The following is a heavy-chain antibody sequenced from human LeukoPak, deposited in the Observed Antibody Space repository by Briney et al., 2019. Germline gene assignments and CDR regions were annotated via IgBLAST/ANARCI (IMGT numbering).Heavy chain of an antibody. J-gene: IGHJ4*02. CDR3: AREHWVSGGYSCDY. Sequence: ASVKVSCKASGYTFTGYYMHWVRQAPGQGLEWMGWINPNSGGTNYAQKFQGRVTMTRDTSISTAYMELSRLRSDDTAVYYCAREHWVSGGYSCDYWGQGTLVTASS. V-gene: IGHV1-2*02. D-gene: IGHD1-26*01. CDR1: GYTFTGYY. CDR2: INPNSGGT.